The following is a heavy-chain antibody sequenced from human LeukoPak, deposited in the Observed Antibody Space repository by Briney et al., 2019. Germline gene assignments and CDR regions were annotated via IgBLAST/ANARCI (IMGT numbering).Heavy chain of an antibody. CDR1: GYSFTSYW. CDR2: IYPGDSDT. CDR3: ARPGYSGSYFYYFDY. Sequence: GESLKISCKGSGYSFTSYWIGWVRQMPGKGLEWMGIIYPGDSDTRYSPSFQGQVTISADKSISPAYLQWSSLKASDTAMYYCARPGYSGSYFYYFDYWGQGTLVTVSS. D-gene: IGHD1-26*01. J-gene: IGHJ4*02. V-gene: IGHV5-51*01.